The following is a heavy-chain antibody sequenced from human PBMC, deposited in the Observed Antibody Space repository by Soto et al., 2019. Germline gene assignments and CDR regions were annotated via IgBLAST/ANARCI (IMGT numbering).Heavy chain of an antibody. J-gene: IGHJ4*02. Sequence: SETLSLTCTVSGGSISSAAYYWSWIRQHPGKGLEWIGYISHSGSTYYNPSLKSRVIISVDTSKNQFSLNLTSVTAADTAVYYCAREYTYGSNFYDCWGQGALVTVSS. V-gene: IGHV4-31*03. CDR3: AREYTYGSNFYDC. D-gene: IGHD5-18*01. CDR1: GGSISSAAYY. CDR2: ISHSGST.